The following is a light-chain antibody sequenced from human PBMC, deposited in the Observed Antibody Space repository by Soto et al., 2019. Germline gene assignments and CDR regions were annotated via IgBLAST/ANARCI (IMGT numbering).Light chain of an antibody. CDR1: TSDVGGYNY. V-gene: IGLV2-11*01. CDR2: DVT. J-gene: IGLJ1*01. Sequence: QSALTQPRSVSGSPGQSVAISCTGTTSDVGGYNYVSWYQQHPSKAPKLMIYDVTKRPSGVPDRSSGSKSGNTASLTISGLQAEDEADYYCCSYAGSYCYVFGTGTKLTVL. CDR3: CSYAGSYCYV.